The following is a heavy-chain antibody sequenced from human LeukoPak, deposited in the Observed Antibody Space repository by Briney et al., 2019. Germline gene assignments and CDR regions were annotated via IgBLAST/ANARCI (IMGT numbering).Heavy chain of an antibody. V-gene: IGHV3-23*01. CDR1: GFTFSSYA. CDR2: VSGSGGST. Sequence: GSLRLSCAASGFTFSSYAMSWVRQAPGKGLGWGSAVSGSGGSTYYADSVKGRFTISRDNSKNTLYLQMNSLRAEDTALYHCARGPVKGYYDSSGYYPFDYWGQGTLVTVSS. CDR3: ARGPVKGYYDSSGYYPFDY. J-gene: IGHJ4*02. D-gene: IGHD3-22*01.